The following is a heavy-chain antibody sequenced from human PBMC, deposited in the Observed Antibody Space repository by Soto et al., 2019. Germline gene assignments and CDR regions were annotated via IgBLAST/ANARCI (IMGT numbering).Heavy chain of an antibody. CDR1: GYTFTSYG. Sequence: GASVKVSCKASGYTFTSYGISWVRQAPGQGLEWMGWIRPYNGKTNYAQKFQSRVTMTTDTSTSTAYMELRSLRSDDTAVYYCATRSPAFDFWGQGTLVTVSS. CDR3: ATRSPAFDF. J-gene: IGHJ4*02. V-gene: IGHV1-18*01. CDR2: IRPYNGKT.